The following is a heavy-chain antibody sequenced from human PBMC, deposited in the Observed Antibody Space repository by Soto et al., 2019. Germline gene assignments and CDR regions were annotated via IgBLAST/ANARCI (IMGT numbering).Heavy chain of an antibody. CDR2: ISSSGSTI. CDR1: GFTFSDYY. D-gene: IGHD6-13*01. CDR3: ARDSRGSSSWYNWFDP. J-gene: IGHJ5*02. V-gene: IGHV3-11*01. Sequence: QVQLVESGGGLVKPGGSLRLSCAASGFTFSDYYMSWIRQAPGKGLEWGSYISSSGSTISYADSVKGRFTISRDNAKNSLYLQMNSLRAEDTAVYYCARDSRGSSSWYNWFDPWGQGTLVTVSS.